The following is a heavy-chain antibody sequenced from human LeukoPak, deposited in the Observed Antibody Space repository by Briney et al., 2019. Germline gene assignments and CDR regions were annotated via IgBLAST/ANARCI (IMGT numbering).Heavy chain of an antibody. CDR2: IRYDGSAY. D-gene: IGHD3-10*01. Sequence: GGSLRLSCAASGFTFSSYGMHWVRQAPGKGLEWVAVIRYDGSAYSYADSVKGRFTISRDNSKNTLYLQMSSLRAEDTAVYFCARDVWFGDYRWFDPWGQGTLVTVSS. CDR1: GFTFSSYG. CDR3: ARDVWFGDYRWFDP. V-gene: IGHV3-33*08. J-gene: IGHJ5*02.